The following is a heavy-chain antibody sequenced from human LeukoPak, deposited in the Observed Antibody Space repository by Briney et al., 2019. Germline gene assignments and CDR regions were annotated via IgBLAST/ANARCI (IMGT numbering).Heavy chain of an antibody. CDR1: GFTLSRHW. D-gene: IGHD5-18*01. J-gene: IGHJ4*02. CDR3: TSDTVDTAVGIDY. CDR2: IYGDGSRI. Sequence: PGGSLRLSCAASGFTLSRHWMHWVRQAPGKGLVWVSRIYGDGSRISYADSVKGRFTISRDDAKNTLFLQMNSLRAEDTAVYYCTSDTVDTAVGIDYWGQGTLVTVSS. V-gene: IGHV3-74*01.